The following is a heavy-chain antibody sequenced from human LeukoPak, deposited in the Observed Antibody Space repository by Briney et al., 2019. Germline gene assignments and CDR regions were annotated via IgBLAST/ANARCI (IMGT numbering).Heavy chain of an antibody. CDR1: GGSISNSSYY. J-gene: IGHJ4*02. CDR2: IFYSGST. V-gene: IGHV4-39*01. CDR3: ARHSSYVSPVRY. Sequence: SETLSLTCTVSGGSISNSSYYWGWIRQPPGKGLEWLGSIFYSGSTYYNPSLKSRVTISVDTSKNQFSLKLSSVTAADTAVYFCARHSSYVSPVRYWGQGTLVTVSP. D-gene: IGHD3-10*02.